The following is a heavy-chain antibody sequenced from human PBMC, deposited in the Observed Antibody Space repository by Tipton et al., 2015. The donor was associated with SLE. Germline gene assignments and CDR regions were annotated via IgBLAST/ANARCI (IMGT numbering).Heavy chain of an antibody. J-gene: IGHJ4*02. CDR1: GGSFSGYY. CDR2: IYHSGST. V-gene: IGHV4-34*01. Sequence: LRLSCAVYGGSFSGYYWSWIRQPPGKGLEWIGEIYHSGSTNYNPSLKSRVTISVDTSKNQFSLKLSSVTAADTAVYYCARGGVVVAATTYFDYWGQGTLVTVSS. D-gene: IGHD2-15*01. CDR3: ARGGVVVAATTYFDY.